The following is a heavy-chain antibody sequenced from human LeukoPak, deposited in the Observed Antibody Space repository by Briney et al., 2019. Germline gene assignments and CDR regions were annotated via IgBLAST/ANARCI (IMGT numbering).Heavy chain of an antibody. CDR3: TRDRGGNYYDSSGIDY. Sequence: GGSLRLSCLTSGFTLSTNAMSWVRQAPGKGLEWISGISGSGASTYYADSVKGRFTISRDNAKNTLYLQINSLRAEDTAVYYCTRDRGGNYYDSSGIDYWGQGTLVTVSS. D-gene: IGHD3-22*01. CDR2: ISGSGAST. CDR1: GFTLSTNA. J-gene: IGHJ4*02. V-gene: IGHV3-23*01.